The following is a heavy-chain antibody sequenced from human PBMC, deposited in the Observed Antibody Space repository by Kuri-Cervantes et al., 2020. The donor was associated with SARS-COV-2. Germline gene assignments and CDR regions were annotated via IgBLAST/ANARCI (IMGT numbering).Heavy chain of an antibody. CDR3: ARGRFNWNDGSYYFDY. V-gene: IGHV1-18*01. J-gene: IGHJ4*02. CDR1: GYTFTSYG. Sequence: SVKVSCKASGYTFTSYGISWVRQAPGQGLEWMGWISAYNGNTNYAQKLQGRVTMTTDTSTSTAYMELRSLRSDDTAVYYCARGRFNWNDGSYYFDYWGQGTRGTVSS. D-gene: IGHD1-1*01. CDR2: ISAYNGNT.